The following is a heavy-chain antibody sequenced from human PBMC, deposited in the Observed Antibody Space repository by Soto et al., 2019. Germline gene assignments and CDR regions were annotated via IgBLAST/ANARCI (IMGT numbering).Heavy chain of an antibody. CDR3: ARGPHYYGSGSYMDY. Sequence: GASVKVSCKASGGTFSSYAISWVRQAPGQGLEWMGGIIPILGTANYAQKFQGRVTITADKSTSTAYMELSSPRSEDTAVYYCARGPHYYGSGSYMDYWGQGTLVTVSS. J-gene: IGHJ4*02. CDR1: GGTFSSYA. V-gene: IGHV1-69*10. D-gene: IGHD3-10*01. CDR2: IIPILGTA.